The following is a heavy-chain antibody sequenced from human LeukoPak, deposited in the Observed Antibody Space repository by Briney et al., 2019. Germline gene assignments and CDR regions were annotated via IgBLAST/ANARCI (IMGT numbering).Heavy chain of an antibody. CDR2: IYAGDFDT. V-gene: IGHV5-51*01. J-gene: IGHJ4*02. CDR1: GSRFSTHW. D-gene: IGHD6-13*01. Sequence: GASLQISCKGSGSRFSTHWIGWVRRMPGKGLEGLGIIYAGDFDTRYSPSFQGQVTISADKSISTAYLQWSSLKASDTAMYYCARLLRNIAAAVYYFDYWGQGTLVTVSS. CDR3: ARLLRNIAAAVYYFDY.